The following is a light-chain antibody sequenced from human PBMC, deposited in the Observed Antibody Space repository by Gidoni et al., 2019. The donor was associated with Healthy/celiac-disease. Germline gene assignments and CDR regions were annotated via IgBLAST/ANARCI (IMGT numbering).Light chain of an antibody. CDR1: QSISSY. V-gene: IGKV1-39*01. CDR2: AAS. Sequence: DITLTQSPSSLSASVGDRVTITCRASQSISSYLNWYQQKPGKAPKLLIYAASSLQSVVPSRFSGSGSGTDFTLTISSLQPEDFATYYCQQSYSTLTFGGGTKVEIK. J-gene: IGKJ4*01. CDR3: QQSYSTLT.